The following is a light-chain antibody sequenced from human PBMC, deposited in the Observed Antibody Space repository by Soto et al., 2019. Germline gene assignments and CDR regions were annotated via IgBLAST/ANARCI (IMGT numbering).Light chain of an antibody. CDR1: SSNIGAGYD. CDR2: GNS. CDR3: SSYRSTSVDV. V-gene: IGLV1-40*01. J-gene: IGLJ1*01. Sequence: QSVLTQPPSVSGAPGQRVTISCTGSSSNIGAGYDVHWYQQLPGTAPKLLIYGNSNRPSGVPDRFSGSKSGTSASLAITGLQAEDEADYYCSSYRSTSVDVFGTGTKVTVL.